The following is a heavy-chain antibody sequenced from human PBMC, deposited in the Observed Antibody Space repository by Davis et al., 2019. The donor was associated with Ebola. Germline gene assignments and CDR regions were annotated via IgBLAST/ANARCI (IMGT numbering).Heavy chain of an antibody. CDR2: IFYSGST. CDR3: ARVGITDSFDY. J-gene: IGHJ4*02. D-gene: IGHD1-20*01. V-gene: IGHV4-59*01. CDR1: GDSISRFY. Sequence: MPSETLSLTCTVSGDSISRFYWSWIRQPPGKGLEWIGYIFYSGSTDYNASLKSRVTISVDTSKTLFSLKLTSVTAADTAVYYCARVGITDSFDYWGQGTLVTVSS.